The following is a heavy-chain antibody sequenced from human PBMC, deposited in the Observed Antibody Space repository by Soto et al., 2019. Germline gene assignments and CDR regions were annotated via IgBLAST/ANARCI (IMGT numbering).Heavy chain of an antibody. D-gene: IGHD5-18*01. CDR1: GGPVTSGNHY. CDR3: AREGKYSYGQPSDYSGMDV. Sequence: QVQLQESGPGLVKPSETLSLTCTVSGGPVTSGNHYWSWIRQPPGKGLEWIGNIYYRGSTKYNPTLTSRVTIAGDTSKNQFALKLSSMTAADTAVYYCAREGKYSYGQPSDYSGMDVWGQGTTVPFSS. J-gene: IGHJ6*02. CDR2: IYYRGST. V-gene: IGHV4-61*01.